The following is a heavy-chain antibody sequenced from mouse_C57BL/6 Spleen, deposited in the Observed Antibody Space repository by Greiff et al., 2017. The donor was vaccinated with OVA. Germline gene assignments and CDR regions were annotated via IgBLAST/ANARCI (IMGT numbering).Heavy chain of an antibody. V-gene: IGHV5-17*01. CDR3: ARWGYSNFYYFDY. D-gene: IGHD2-5*01. Sequence: EVQRVESGGGLVKPGGSLKLSCAASGFTFSDYGMHWVRQAPEKGLEWVAYISSGSSTIYYADTVKGRFTISRDNAKNTLFLQMTSLRSEDTAMYYCARWGYSNFYYFDYWGQGTTLTVSS. CDR1: GFTFSDYG. J-gene: IGHJ2*01. CDR2: ISSGSSTI.